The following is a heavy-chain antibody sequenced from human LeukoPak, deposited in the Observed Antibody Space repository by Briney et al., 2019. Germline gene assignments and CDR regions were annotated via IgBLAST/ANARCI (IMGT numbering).Heavy chain of an antibody. D-gene: IGHD6-19*01. V-gene: IGHV1-2*02. CDR1: GYTFTGYY. J-gene: IGHJ3*02. Sequence: GASVKVSCKASGYTFTGYYMHWVRQAPGQGLEWMGWINPNSGGTNYAQKFQGRVTMTRDTSISTAYMELSRLRSDDTAVYSCAAVAGLGNAFDIWGQGTMVTISS. CDR3: AAVAGLGNAFDI. CDR2: INPNSGGT.